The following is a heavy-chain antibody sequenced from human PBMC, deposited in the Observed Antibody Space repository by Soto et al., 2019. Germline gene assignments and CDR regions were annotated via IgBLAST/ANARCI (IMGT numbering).Heavy chain of an antibody. CDR2: ISYDGSNK. V-gene: IGHV3-30-3*01. J-gene: IGHJ3*02. CDR3: ARDILAGEPNHDAFDI. Sequence: GGSLRLSCAASGFTFSSYAMHWVRQAPGKGLEWVAVISYDGSNKYYADSVKGRFTISRDNSKNTLYLQMNSLRAEDTAVYYCARDILAGEPNHDAFDIWGQGTMVTVSS. CDR1: GFTFSSYA. D-gene: IGHD3-3*02.